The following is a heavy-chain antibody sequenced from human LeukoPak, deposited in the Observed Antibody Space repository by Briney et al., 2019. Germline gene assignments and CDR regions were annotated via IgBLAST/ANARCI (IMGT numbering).Heavy chain of an antibody. V-gene: IGHV1-46*01. CDR3: ATAYSATRYGGNPDTFHY. J-gene: IGHJ4*02. D-gene: IGHD4-23*01. CDR1: GYTFTSYY. Sequence: GASVKVSCKASGYTFTSYYMHWVRHPPGQGLEWMGIINPSGGSTSYAQKFQGRVTMTRDMSTSTGYMELSSLRSEDTAVYYCATAYSATRYGGNPDTFHYWRQGTLVSVSS. CDR2: INPSGGST.